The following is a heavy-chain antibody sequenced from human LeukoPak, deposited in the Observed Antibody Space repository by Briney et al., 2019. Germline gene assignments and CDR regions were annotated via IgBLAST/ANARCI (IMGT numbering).Heavy chain of an antibody. D-gene: IGHD1-1*01. CDR1: GFTFISYS. CDR3: ARGIGVGTTWGWYYFDY. V-gene: IGHV3-21*01. CDR2: ISSHSTYI. Sequence: GGSLRLSCAASGFTFISYSMNWVRQAPGKGLEWVSSISSHSTYIYYADSVKGRFTISRDNAKNSLYLQMNSLRAEDTAVYYCARGIGVGTTWGWYYFDYWGQGTLVTVSS. J-gene: IGHJ4*02.